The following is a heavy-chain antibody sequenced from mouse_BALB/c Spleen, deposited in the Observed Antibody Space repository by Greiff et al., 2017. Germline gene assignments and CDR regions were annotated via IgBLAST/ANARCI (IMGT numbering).Heavy chain of an antibody. D-gene: IGHD1-1*01. CDR2: IWAGGST. V-gene: IGHV2-9*02. J-gene: IGHJ1*01. CDR3: ARGGSGSSYWYFDV. CDR1: GFSLTSYG. Sequence: VMLVESGPGLVAPSQSLSITCTVSGFSLTSYGVHWVRQPPGKGLEWLGVIWAGGSTNYNSALMSRLSISKDNSKSQVFLKMNSLQTDDTAMYYCARGGSGSSYWYFDVWGAGTTVTVSS.